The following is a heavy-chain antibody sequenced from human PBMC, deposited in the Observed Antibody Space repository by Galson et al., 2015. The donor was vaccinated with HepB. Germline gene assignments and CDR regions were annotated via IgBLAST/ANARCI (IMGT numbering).Heavy chain of an antibody. CDR1: GFTFSSYR. V-gene: IGHV3-21*01. D-gene: IGHD3-3*01. Sequence: SLRLSCAGSGFTFSSYRMNWVRQAPGKGLEWVSYISSSSNYIYYADSVKGRFTISRDNAKNSLYLQMNSLRAEDTAVYYCATISGESGYYFDYWGQGTLVTVSS. CDR2: ISSSSNYI. J-gene: IGHJ4*02. CDR3: ATISGESGYYFDY.